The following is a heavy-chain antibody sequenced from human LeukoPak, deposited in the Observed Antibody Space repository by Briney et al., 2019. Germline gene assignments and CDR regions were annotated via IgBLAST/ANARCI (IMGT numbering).Heavy chain of an antibody. D-gene: IGHD2-15*01. CDR2: ISGSGGNT. V-gene: IGHV3-23*01. Sequence: GGSLRLSCAASGFSFSSYGMSWVRQAPGKGLEWVSSISGSGGNTFYADSVKGRFTISRDNSKNTLYLQMNSLRAEDTAVYYCAKRASCSGGTCHNYFDYWGQGTLVTVSS. CDR3: AKRASCSGGTCHNYFDY. J-gene: IGHJ4*02. CDR1: GFSFSSYG.